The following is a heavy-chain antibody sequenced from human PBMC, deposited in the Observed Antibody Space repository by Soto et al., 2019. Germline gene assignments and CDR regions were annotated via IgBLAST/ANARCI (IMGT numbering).Heavy chain of an antibody. J-gene: IGHJ4*02. CDR1: GFTFSGYW. CDR2: IKEDGSEK. CDR3: ASGGSESDY. V-gene: IGHV3-7*01. D-gene: IGHD3-16*01. Sequence: EVQLVESGGGLVQPGGSLRLSCAASGFTFSGYWMTWVRQAPGKGLEWVANIKEDGSEKNYVDSVEGRFTISRDNAKNSLYLQMNSLRADDTAVYYCASGGSESDYWGQGTLVTVSS.